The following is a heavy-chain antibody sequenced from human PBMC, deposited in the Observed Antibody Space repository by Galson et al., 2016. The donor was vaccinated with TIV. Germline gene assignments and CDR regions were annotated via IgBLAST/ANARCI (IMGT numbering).Heavy chain of an antibody. CDR1: GFRIDDFA. Sequence: SLRLSCAASGFRIDDFAMYWVRQPPGKGLEWVSGISWSSDSTGYADSVKGRFTISRDNAKNSLYLQMNSLRAEDTAFYYCAKAATVIGVVIGSDALDIWGQGTLVTVSS. V-gene: IGHV3-9*01. J-gene: IGHJ3*02. D-gene: IGHD2-21*01. CDR2: ISWSSDST. CDR3: AKAATVIGVVIGSDALDI.